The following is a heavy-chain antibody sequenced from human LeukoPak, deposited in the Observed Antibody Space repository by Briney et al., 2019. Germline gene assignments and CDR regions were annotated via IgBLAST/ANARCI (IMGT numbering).Heavy chain of an antibody. CDR1: GYTLSELS. D-gene: IGHD5-18*01. V-gene: IGHV1-24*01. CDR2: FDPEHGKT. J-gene: IGHJ4*02. CDR3: TTRGYSQSEFDY. Sequence: ASVKVSCKVSGYTLSELSIHWVRPAPGQGLEWMGGFDPEHGKTIDSHKLRGRVTMSEDTSTDAAYMELTSLTSDDTAVYFCTTRGYSQSEFDYWGQGSLVTVSS.